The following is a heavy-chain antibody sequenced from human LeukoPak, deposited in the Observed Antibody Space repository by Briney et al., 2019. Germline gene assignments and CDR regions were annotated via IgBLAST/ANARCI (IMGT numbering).Heavy chain of an antibody. D-gene: IGHD3-22*01. CDR1: GGTFSSYA. CDR2: IIPIFGTA. J-gene: IGHJ3*02. CDR3: ARGRYYDSAQDAFDI. V-gene: IGHV1-69*13. Sequence: ASVKVSCKASGGTFSSYAISWVRQAPGQGLEWMGGIIPIFGTANYAQKFQGRVTITADESTSTVYMELSSLRSEDTAVYYCARGRYYDSAQDAFDIWGQGTMVTVSS.